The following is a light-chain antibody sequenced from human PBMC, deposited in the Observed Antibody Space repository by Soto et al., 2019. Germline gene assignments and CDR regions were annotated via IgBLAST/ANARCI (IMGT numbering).Light chain of an antibody. CDR1: QGISSY. V-gene: IGKV1-9*01. CDR2: TAS. Sequence: DLQLTQSPSFLSASVGDRVTITCRASQGISSYLAWYQQKPGKAPKLLIYTASTLQSGVPSRFSGSGSGTDFTLTISSLQPEDFATYYCQQLNSYLRFGQGTKLEIK. CDR3: QQLNSYLR. J-gene: IGKJ2*03.